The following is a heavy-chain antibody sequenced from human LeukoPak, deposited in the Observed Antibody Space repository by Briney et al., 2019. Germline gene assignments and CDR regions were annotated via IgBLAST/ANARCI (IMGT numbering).Heavy chain of an antibody. CDR3: ARHDSRGIAVFDY. V-gene: IGHV4-59*08. CDR2: IYYIGST. D-gene: IGHD6-19*01. CDR1: GGSFSGYY. Sequence: SETLSLTCAVYGGSFSGYYWSWIRQPPGKGLEWIGYIYYIGSTNYNPALKSRVTISVDTSKNQLSLKLSSVTAADTAVYYCARHDSRGIAVFDYWGQGTLVTVSS. J-gene: IGHJ4*02.